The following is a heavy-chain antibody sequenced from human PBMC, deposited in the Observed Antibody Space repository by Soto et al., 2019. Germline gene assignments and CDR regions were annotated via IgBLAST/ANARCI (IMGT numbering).Heavy chain of an antibody. CDR1: GFTFSSFW. CDR3: AKRGVDTFGLSY. CDR2: INTDGSST. Sequence: VQLVESGGGLVQPGGSLRLSCAVSGFTFSSFWMHWVCQAPGEGLVWVSRINTDGSSTSYADSVKGRFTISRDNAKNTLYLQMNSLRGEDTAMYYCAKRGVDTFGLSYWGQGTLVTVSS. J-gene: IGHJ4*02. D-gene: IGHD3-10*01. V-gene: IGHV3-74*01.